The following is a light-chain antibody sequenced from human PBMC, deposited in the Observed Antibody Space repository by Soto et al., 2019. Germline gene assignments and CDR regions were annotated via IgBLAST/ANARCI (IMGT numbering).Light chain of an antibody. CDR3: QEYAQWASS. CDR1: HSLLFDTNNKNF. Sequence: DILMTQSPDSLVVSLGERASVSCKSSHSLLFDTNNKNFLAWYQQKAGQPPKLLIYWASARESGVPDRFSGSGTGTDFTLTLGGRQAGDVEVYYCQEYAQWASSFGGGTKVEVK. V-gene: IGKV4-1*01. J-gene: IGKJ4*01. CDR2: WAS.